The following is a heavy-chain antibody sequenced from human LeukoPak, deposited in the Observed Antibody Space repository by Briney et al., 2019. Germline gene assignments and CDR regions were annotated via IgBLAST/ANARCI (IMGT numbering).Heavy chain of an antibody. CDR2: IYYSGSI. D-gene: IGHD3-10*01. J-gene: IGHJ5*02. Sequence: SETLSLTCTVSGGSISNSSKYWGWIRQPPGKGLEWIGNIYYSGSIYYNPPLKSRVAIFVDTSNNQFSLKLSSVTAADTAVYYCATPRGASNWFDPWGQGVLVTVSS. CDR1: GGSISNSSKY. CDR3: ATPRGASNWFDP. V-gene: IGHV4-39*01.